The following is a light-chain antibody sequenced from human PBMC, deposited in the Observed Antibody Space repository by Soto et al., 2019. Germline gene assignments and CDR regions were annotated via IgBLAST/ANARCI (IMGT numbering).Light chain of an antibody. Sequence: IQLTQSPSSLSASVGDRVTITCRASQDINSFLAWYQQKPGKAPNLLIYAATSLQSGVPSRFSGSGSGTEFTLTISRLQTEDFATYYCQQLDLYPSTFGGGTKVEI. CDR1: QDINSF. CDR2: AAT. J-gene: IGKJ4*01. V-gene: IGKV1-9*01. CDR3: QQLDLYPST.